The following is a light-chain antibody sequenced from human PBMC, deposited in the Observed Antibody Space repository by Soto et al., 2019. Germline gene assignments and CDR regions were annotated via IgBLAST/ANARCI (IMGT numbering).Light chain of an antibody. Sequence: EIVMTQSPATLSVSPGERATLSCRASQSVNSYLAWYQQKPGQAPRLLIYGASTRATGIPARFSGSGSGTEFTLTISSLQSEDFAVYYCQQYGSSPWTFSQGTKVDIK. J-gene: IGKJ1*01. CDR3: QQYGSSPWT. CDR1: QSVNSY. CDR2: GAS. V-gene: IGKV3-15*01.